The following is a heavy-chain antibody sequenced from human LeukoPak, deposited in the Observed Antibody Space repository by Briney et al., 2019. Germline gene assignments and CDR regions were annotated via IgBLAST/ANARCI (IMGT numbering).Heavy chain of an antibody. V-gene: IGHV1-2*02. CDR1: GYTFTAYY. Sequence: GASVKVSRKASGYTFTAYYMHWVRQAPGQGLEWMGWINPNSGATNYAQNFQGRVTMTADTSISTAYLDLSRLRSDDSAVYYCGRDPVVKGGYYYGMEVWGQGTTVTVSS. D-gene: IGHD2-2*01. J-gene: IGHJ6*02. CDR2: INPNSGAT. CDR3: GRDPVVKGGYYYGMEV.